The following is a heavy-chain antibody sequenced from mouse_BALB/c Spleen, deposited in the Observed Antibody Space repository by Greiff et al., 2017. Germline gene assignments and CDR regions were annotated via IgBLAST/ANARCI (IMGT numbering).Heavy chain of an antibody. CDR2: ISSGGGST. Sequence: EVKVVESGGGLVKPGGSLKLSCAASGFAFSSYDMSWVRQTPGKRLEWVAYISSGGGSTYYPDTVKGRFTITRDNAKNTLYLQMSSLKSEDTAMYYCARHSSVLGSYYFDYWGQGTTLTVSS. CDR1: GFAFSSYD. CDR3: ARHSSVLGSYYFDY. J-gene: IGHJ2*01. D-gene: IGHD3-2*02. V-gene: IGHV5-12-1*01.